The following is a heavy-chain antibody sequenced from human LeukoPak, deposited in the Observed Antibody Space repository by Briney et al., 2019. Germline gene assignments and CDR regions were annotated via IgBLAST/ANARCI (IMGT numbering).Heavy chain of an antibody. CDR3: AGLAYSADFDY. Sequence: SETLSLTCIVSGGSISSSIYYWAWVRQPPGKGLGWIGTVFYNGATQYSPSLRSRVTISIDTSTNQFSLKLGSVTAADTAVYYCAGLAYSADFDYWGQGTLVTVSS. CDR2: VFYNGAT. V-gene: IGHV4-39*07. J-gene: IGHJ4*02. CDR1: GGSISSSIYY. D-gene: IGHD4-11*01.